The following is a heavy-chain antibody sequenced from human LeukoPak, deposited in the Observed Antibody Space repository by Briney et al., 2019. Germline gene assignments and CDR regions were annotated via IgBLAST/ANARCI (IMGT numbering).Heavy chain of an antibody. Sequence: GESLKISCKGSGYSFTSYWIGWVRQMPGKGQEWMGIIYPGDSDTRYSPSFQGQVTISADKSISTAYLQWSSLKASDTAMYYCARHSWRGYSYAGIDYWGQGTLVTVSS. V-gene: IGHV5-51*01. CDR1: GYSFTSYW. CDR3: ARHSWRGYSYAGIDY. D-gene: IGHD5-18*01. J-gene: IGHJ4*02. CDR2: IYPGDSDT.